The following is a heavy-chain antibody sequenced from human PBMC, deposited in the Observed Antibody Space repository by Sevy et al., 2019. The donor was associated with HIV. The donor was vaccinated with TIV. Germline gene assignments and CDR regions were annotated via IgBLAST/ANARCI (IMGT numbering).Heavy chain of an antibody. CDR3: AREYSSSSSPAFDY. CDR2: ISYDGSNK. Sequence: GGSLRLSCAASGFTFSSYAMHWVRQAPGKGLEWVAVISYDGSNKYYADSVKGRFTISRDNSKNTLYLQMNSLRAEDTAVYYCAREYSSSSSPAFDYWGQGTLVTVSS. CDR1: GFTFSSYA. V-gene: IGHV3-30*04. J-gene: IGHJ4*02. D-gene: IGHD6-6*01.